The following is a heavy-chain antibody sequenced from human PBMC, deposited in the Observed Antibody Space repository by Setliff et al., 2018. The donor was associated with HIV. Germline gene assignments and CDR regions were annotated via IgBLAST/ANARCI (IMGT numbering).Heavy chain of an antibody. J-gene: IGHJ4*02. D-gene: IGHD3-3*01. V-gene: IGHV3-15*06. Sequence: GKSLRLSCAVSGFIVTDNWMAWARQAPGKGLEWVGHIFSQTHGGAISYVEPVKGRFTISRDESRNILYLEMNNVNTGDTAVYYCTGSFLGFWGQGTLVTVSS. CDR3: TGSFLGF. CDR1: GFIVTDNW. CDR2: IFSQTHGGAI.